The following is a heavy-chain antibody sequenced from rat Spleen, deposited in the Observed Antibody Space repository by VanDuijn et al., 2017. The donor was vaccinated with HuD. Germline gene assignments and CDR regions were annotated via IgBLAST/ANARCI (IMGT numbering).Heavy chain of an antibody. V-gene: IGHV5-31*01. CDR3: ATDRSMGMTHWYFDF. CDR2: ITNTGGST. D-gene: IGHD1-7*01. J-gene: IGHJ1*01. Sequence: EVQLVESGGGLVQPGRSMKLSCVASGFTFSRYWMYWVRQAPGNGLEWVASITNTGGSTYYPDSVKGRFTISRDNAKSTLYLQMDSLRSEDTATYYCATDRSMGMTHWYFDFWGPGTMVTVSS. CDR1: GFTFSRYW.